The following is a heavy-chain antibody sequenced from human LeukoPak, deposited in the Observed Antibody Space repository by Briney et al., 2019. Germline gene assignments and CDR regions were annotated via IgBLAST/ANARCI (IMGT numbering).Heavy chain of an antibody. CDR1: GFTFSSYS. D-gene: IGHD3-22*01. CDR2: ISSSSSYI. V-gene: IGHV3-21*01. J-gene: IGHJ4*02. CDR3: ARGGLYYDSSGYPPGH. Sequence: PGGSLRLSCAASGFTFSSYSMNWVRQAPGKGLEWVSPISSSSSYIYYADSVKGRFTISRDNAKNSLYLQMNSLRAEDTAVYYCARGGLYYDSSGYPPGHWGQGTLVTVSS.